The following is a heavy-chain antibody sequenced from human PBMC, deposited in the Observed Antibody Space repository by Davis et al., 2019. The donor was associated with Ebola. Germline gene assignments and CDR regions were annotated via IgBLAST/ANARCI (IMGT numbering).Heavy chain of an antibody. Sequence: AASVKVSCKASGYTFTSYAMHWVRQAPGQRLEWMGWINAGNGNTKYSQKFQGRVTITRDTSASTAYMELSSLRSEDTAVYYCARASATSGNYYYYGMDVWGQGTTVTVSS. V-gene: IGHV1-3*01. CDR1: GYTFTSYA. CDR2: INAGNGNT. J-gene: IGHJ6*02. CDR3: ARASATSGNYYYYGMDV. D-gene: IGHD1-14*01.